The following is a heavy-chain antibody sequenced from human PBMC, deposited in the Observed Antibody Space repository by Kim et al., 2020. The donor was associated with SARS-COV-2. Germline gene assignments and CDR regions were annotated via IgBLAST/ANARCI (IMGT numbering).Heavy chain of an antibody. CDR3: ARDYGWFGADY. J-gene: IGHJ4*02. D-gene: IGHD3-10*01. V-gene: IGHV1-2*02. CDR2: T. Sequence: TNYAQKFQGRVTKTRDTYISTAYMELSRLRSDDTAVYYCARDYGWFGADYWGQGTLVTVSS.